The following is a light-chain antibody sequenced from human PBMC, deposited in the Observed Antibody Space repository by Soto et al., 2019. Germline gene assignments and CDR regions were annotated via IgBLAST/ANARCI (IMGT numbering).Light chain of an antibody. V-gene: IGKV3-20*01. CDR1: QSITSGY. J-gene: IGKJ4*01. Sequence: EIVLTQSPGTLPLSPGERATLSCRASQSITSGYLAWYQQKPGQAPRLLIYDASRWATGIPDRFSGSGSGTDFTLTITRLEPEDFAVYYCQQYGSSPLTFGGGTKVEIK. CDR3: QQYGSSPLT. CDR2: DAS.